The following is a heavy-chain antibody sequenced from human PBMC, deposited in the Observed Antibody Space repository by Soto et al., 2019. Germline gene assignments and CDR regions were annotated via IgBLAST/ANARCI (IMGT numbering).Heavy chain of an antibody. Sequence: QVQLVESGGGVVQPGRSLRLSCAASAFSFSNYGMHWVRQAPGKGLEWVAVIWYDGSNKKYADSVKGRFTITRDNTKNTLCLQLNRLKAEDTAVYYCTRGGVGLVPPDSWGQGTMVTVSS. J-gene: IGHJ4*02. CDR1: AFSFSNYG. CDR3: TRGGVGLVPPDS. D-gene: IGHD6-19*01. CDR2: IWYDGSNK. V-gene: IGHV3-33*01.